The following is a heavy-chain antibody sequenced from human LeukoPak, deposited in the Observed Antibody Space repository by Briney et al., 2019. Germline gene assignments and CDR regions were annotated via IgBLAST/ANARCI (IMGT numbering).Heavy chain of an antibody. CDR2: INPNSGGT. D-gene: IGHD3-22*01. CDR3: ARERSRGDLPYYYYGMDV. J-gene: IGHJ6*02. V-gene: IGHV1-2*04. Sequence: ASVKVSCKASGYTFTGYYMHWVRQAPGQGLEWMGWINPNSGGTNYAQKFQGWVTMTRDTSISTAYMELSRLRSDDTAVYYCARERSRGDLPYYYYGMDVWGQGTTVTVSS. CDR1: GYTFTGYY.